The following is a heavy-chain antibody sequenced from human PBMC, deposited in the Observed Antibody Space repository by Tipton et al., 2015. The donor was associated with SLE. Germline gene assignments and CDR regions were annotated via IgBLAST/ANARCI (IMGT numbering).Heavy chain of an antibody. Sequence: TLSLTCAVSRGSFSGYAWNWIRQAPGKGPEWIGEISHSGSANYNASLKSRVTMSLDKSNNQFSLRLSSVTAADTAVYYCARHRDHSDYEFDYWGQGSLVTVSS. CDR2: ISHSGSA. D-gene: IGHD4-11*01. V-gene: IGHV4-34*01. CDR1: RGSFSGYA. CDR3: ARHRDHSDYEFDY. J-gene: IGHJ4*02.